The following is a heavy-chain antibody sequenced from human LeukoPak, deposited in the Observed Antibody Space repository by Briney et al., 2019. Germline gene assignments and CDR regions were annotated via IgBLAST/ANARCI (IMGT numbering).Heavy chain of an antibody. CDR1: GFTFSSYA. V-gene: IGHV3-23*01. CDR2: ISGSGSST. CDR3: AKVTRYCSSTSCYGSWVFDY. Sequence: PGGSLRLSCAASGFTFSSYAMSWVRQAPGKGLEWVSAISGSGSSTYYADSVKGRFTISRDNSKNTLYLQMNSLRAEDTAVYYCAKVTRYCSSTSCYGSWVFDYWGQGTLVTVSS. D-gene: IGHD2-2*01. J-gene: IGHJ4*02.